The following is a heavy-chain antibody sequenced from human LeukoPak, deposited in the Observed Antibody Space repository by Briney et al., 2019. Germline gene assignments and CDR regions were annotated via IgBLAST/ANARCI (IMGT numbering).Heavy chain of an antibody. D-gene: IGHD3-10*01. J-gene: IGHJ4*02. Sequence: GGSLRLSCAASGFTFSSYFMHCVRQARGKGLASVSRINSAGSITSYADSVKRRFTISRDNAKNTLYLQMNSLRAEDTAVYYCARALLRFGSYYFDYWGQGTLVTVSS. CDR2: INSAGSIT. CDR3: ARALLRFGSYYFDY. CDR1: GFTFSSYF. V-gene: IGHV3-74*01.